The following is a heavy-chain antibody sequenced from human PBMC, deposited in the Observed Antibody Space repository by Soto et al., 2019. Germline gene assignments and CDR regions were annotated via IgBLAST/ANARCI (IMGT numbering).Heavy chain of an antibody. Sequence: GGSLRLSCSASGFTFSNYALHWVRQAPGKGLEYVSSIGTNGGSTFYADSVKGRFTISRDNSKNTLYLQMSSLTSEDTAVYFCARQVHPGYSSDWGPGTQVTVSS. J-gene: IGHJ4*02. CDR3: ARQVHPGYSSD. V-gene: IGHV3-64D*06. D-gene: IGHD2-15*01. CDR1: GFTFSNYA. CDR2: IGTNGGST.